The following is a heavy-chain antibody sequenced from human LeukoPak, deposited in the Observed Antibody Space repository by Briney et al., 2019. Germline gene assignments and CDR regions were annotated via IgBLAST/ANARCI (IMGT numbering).Heavy chain of an antibody. CDR1: GFTFSSYW. Sequence: GWSLRLSCAASGFTFSSYWMHWVRQAPGKGLVWVSRINSDGSSASYADSVKGRFTISRDNAENTLYLQMNSLRAEDTAVYYCARAGYCTSTSCYMFDWGQGTMVTVSS. V-gene: IGHV3-74*01. CDR3: ARAGYCTSTSCYMFD. D-gene: IGHD2-2*01. J-gene: IGHJ3*01. CDR2: INSDGSSA.